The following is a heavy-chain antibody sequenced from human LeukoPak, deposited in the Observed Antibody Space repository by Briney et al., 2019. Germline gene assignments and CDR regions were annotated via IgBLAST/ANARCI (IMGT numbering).Heavy chain of an antibody. CDR2: IYHSGST. D-gene: IGHD4-23*01. CDR1: GGSISSSNW. CDR3: ARTYGGNSFRYWYFDL. V-gene: IGHV4-4*02. Sequence: SETLSLTCAVSGGSISSSNWWSWVRQPPGKGLEWIGEIYHSGSTNYNPSLKSRVTISVDKSKNQFSLKLSSVTAADTAVYYCARTYGGNSFRYWYFDLWGRGTLVTVSS. J-gene: IGHJ2*01.